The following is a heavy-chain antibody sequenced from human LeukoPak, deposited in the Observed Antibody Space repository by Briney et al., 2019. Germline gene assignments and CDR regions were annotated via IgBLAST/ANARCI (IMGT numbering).Heavy chain of an antibody. CDR2: IYYSGST. Sequence: SETLSLTCTLSGGSLSSHSRSWIRQTPGEGLEWIGYIYYSGSTNYNPSLKSQVTISVDTSKNQFSLKLSSVTAADTAVYYCARGLGYGYGEEKSNWGQGTLVTVSS. CDR1: GGSLSSHS. CDR3: ARGLGYGYGEEKSN. J-gene: IGHJ4*02. D-gene: IGHD5-18*01. V-gene: IGHV4-59*11.